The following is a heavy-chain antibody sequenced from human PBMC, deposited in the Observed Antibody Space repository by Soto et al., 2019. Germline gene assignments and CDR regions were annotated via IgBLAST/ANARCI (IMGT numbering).Heavy chain of an antibody. Sequence: PVGSLRLSCAASGFTFSSYGMHWVRQAPGKGLEWVAVISYDGSNKYYADSVKGRFTISRDNSKNTLYLQMNSLRAEDTAVYYCAKGGMQGGKQARTSDIVATRGSFDYWGQGTLVTVSS. CDR2: ISYDGSNK. CDR3: AKGGMQGGKQARTSDIVATRGSFDY. V-gene: IGHV3-30*18. J-gene: IGHJ4*02. D-gene: IGHD5-12*01. CDR1: GFTFSSYG.